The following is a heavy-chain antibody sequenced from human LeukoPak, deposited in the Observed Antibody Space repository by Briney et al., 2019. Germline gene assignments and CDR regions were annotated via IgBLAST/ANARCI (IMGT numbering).Heavy chain of an antibody. CDR2: ILPIFGTA. D-gene: IGHD5-24*01. V-gene: IGHV1-69*06. CDR3: ARGERWLQLRFGY. Sequence: ASVKVSCKASGDTFSSYAISWVRQAPGQGLEWMGGILPIFGTANYAQKFQGRVTITADRSTSTAYMELSSLTSEDTAVYYCARGERWLQLRFGYWGQGTLVTVSS. CDR1: GDTFSSYA. J-gene: IGHJ4*02.